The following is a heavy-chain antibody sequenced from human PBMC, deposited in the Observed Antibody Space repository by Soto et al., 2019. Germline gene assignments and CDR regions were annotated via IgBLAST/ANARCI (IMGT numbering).Heavy chain of an antibody. J-gene: IGHJ4*02. CDR3: ATDGPDTAMVDFDY. D-gene: IGHD5-18*01. CDR2: FDPEDGET. V-gene: IGHV1-24*01. CDR1: GYTLTELS. Sequence: ASVKVSCKVSGYTLTELSMHWVRQAPGKGLEWMGGFDPEDGETIYAQKFQGRVTMTEDTSTDTAYMELSSLRSEDTAVYYCATDGPDTAMVDFDYRGQGTLVTGFS.